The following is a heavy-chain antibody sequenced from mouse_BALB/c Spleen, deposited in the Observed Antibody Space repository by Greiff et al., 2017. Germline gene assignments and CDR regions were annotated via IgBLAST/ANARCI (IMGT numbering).Heavy chain of an antibody. V-gene: IGHV1S56*01. J-gene: IGHJ4*01. D-gene: IGHD2-3*01. CDR1: GYTFTSYY. CDR3: ARGGWLRGAMDY. CDR2: IYPGDGST. Sequence: VQVVESGPELVKPGASVKMSCKASGYTFTSYYIHWVKQRPGQGLEWIGWIYPGDGSTKYNEKFKGKTTLTADKSSSTAYMLLSSLTSEDSAIYFCARGGWLRGAMDYWGQGTSVTVSS.